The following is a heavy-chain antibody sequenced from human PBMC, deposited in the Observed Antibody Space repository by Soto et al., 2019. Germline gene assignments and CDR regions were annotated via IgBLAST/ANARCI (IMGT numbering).Heavy chain of an antibody. Sequence: ASVKVSCKASEYTFTSYAMHWVRQAPGQRLEWMGWINAGNGNTKYSQKFQGRVTITRDTSASTAYMELSSLRSEDTAVYYCASNLGYCSGGSCSTAHYWGQGTLVTVSS. D-gene: IGHD2-15*01. V-gene: IGHV1-3*01. CDR2: INAGNGNT. J-gene: IGHJ4*02. CDR3: ASNLGYCSGGSCSTAHY. CDR1: EYTFTSYA.